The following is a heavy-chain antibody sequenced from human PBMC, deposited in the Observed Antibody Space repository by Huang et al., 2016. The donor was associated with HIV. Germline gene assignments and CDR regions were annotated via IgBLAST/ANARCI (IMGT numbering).Heavy chain of an antibody. CDR2: IFPGESET. J-gene: IGHJ3*02. CDR1: GSSFSPYW. Sequence: EVQLVQSGAEVNKPGESLKISCKGSGSSFSPYWIGWVRQRRGKGLEWMRMIFPGESETRYSTSIQGKVTISADKAISTAYLQWSSLKASDTAMYYCASTASYSGSYRGAFDIWGQGTMVTVSS. V-gene: IGHV5-51*03. CDR3: ASTASYSGSYRGAFDI. D-gene: IGHD1-26*01.